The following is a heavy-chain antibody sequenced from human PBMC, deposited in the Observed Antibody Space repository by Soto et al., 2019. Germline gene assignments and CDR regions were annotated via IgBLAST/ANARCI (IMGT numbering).Heavy chain of an antibody. CDR3: ARGPLGGQQLSYFDY. Sequence: QVQLQQWAAGLLKPSETLSLTCAVYGGSFIGYYLSWIRQPPGKGLEWIGEINHSGSTNYNPSLTAPVSIRVDTSRSKSSLKLSSVTAADTTVYYCARGPLGGQQLSYFDYWGQRTLVTVSS. D-gene: IGHD6-13*01. CDR2: INHSGST. V-gene: IGHV4-34*01. CDR1: GGSFIGYY. J-gene: IGHJ4*02.